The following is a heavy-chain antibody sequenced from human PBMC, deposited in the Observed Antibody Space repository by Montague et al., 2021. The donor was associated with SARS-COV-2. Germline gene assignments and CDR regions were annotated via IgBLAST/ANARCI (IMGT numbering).Heavy chain of an antibody. CDR2: ICHTGST. J-gene: IGHJ5*02. CDR3: ARDLSRAFCEGSSCYSENWFDP. CDR1: GGSINGYY. V-gene: IGHV4-59*01. Sequence: SESLSLTCIVSGGSINGYYWSWIRQSPGKGLEWIGSICHTGSTVYNPSLRSRVTILIETSKNQFSLKMTSVTTADRAVYFCARDLSRAFCEGSSCYSENWFDPWGKGTLVTVSS. D-gene: IGHD2-21*01.